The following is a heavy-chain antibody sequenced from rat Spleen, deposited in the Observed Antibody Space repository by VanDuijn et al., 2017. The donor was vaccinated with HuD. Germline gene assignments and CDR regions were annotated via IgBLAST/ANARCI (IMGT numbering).Heavy chain of an antibody. CDR1: GFTFSIYW. Sequence: EVQLVESGGGLVQPGRSLKLSCIASGFTFSIYWMTWIRQTPGKGLEWVASITNTGDSTYYPDSVQGRFTISRDNAKSTLYLQMDGLRSEDTATYYCARHYYYDGYWFAYWGQGTLVTVSS. CDR3: ARHYYYDGYWFAY. D-gene: IGHD1-12*03. V-gene: IGHV5-31*01. J-gene: IGHJ3*01. CDR2: ITNTGDST.